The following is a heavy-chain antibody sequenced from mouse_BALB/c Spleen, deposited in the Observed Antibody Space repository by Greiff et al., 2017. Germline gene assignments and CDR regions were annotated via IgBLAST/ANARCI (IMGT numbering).Heavy chain of an antibody. J-gene: IGHJ4*01. CDR3: ARDRYDGYYAMDY. CDR2: IRNKANGYTT. V-gene: IGHV7-3*02. D-gene: IGHD2-14*01. Sequence: EVKLVESGGGLVQPGGSLRLSCATSGFTFTDYYMSWVRQPPGKALEWLGFIRNKANGYTTEYSASVKGRFTISRDNSQSILYLQMNTLRAEDSATYYCARDRYDGYYAMDYWGQGTSVTVSS. CDR1: GFTFTDYY.